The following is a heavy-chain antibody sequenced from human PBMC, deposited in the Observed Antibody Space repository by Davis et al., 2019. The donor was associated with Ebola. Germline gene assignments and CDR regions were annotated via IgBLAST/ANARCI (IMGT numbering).Heavy chain of an antibody. CDR2: ISGYNDDT. J-gene: IGHJ4*02. Sequence: AASVKVSCKASGYSFTNFQINWVRQAPGQGLEWMGAISGYNDDTNFAQNFQGRVTMTTDTSTSIAYMELRSLRSDDTAVFYCARAQFPTTSDHWGQGTLVTVSS. CDR3: ARAQFPTTSDH. V-gene: IGHV1-18*04. D-gene: IGHD1-1*01. CDR1: GYSFTNFQ.